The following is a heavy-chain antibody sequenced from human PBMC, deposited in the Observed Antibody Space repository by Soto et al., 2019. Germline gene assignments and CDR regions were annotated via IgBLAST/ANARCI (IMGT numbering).Heavy chain of an antibody. CDR1: GDTFSRYA. Sequence: SXKCSCKACGDTFSRYAISCVRQAPGQGLEWMVGIIPIFGTANYAQKFQVRVTITADESTSTAYMELSSLSSENTAVYYCARNKMETTLPRGGMDVWGQGTTVTVSS. CDR3: ARNKMETTLPRGGMDV. D-gene: IGHD4-17*01. J-gene: IGHJ6*02. CDR2: IIPIFGTA. V-gene: IGHV1-69*13.